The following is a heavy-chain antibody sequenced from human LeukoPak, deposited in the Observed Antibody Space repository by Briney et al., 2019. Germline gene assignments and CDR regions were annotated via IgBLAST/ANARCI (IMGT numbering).Heavy chain of an antibody. J-gene: IGHJ4*02. CDR1: GGSISSYY. D-gene: IGHD2-15*01. CDR3: ARVHCSGGGCYQFDY. V-gene: IGHV4-59*01. Sequence: SETLSLTCTVSGGSISSYYWSWIRQPPGKGLEWIGYIYYTGSTNYNPSLKSRVTILVDTSKNQFSLKLSSVTAADTAVYFCARVHCSGGGCYQFDYWGQGTLVTVSS. CDR2: IYYTGST.